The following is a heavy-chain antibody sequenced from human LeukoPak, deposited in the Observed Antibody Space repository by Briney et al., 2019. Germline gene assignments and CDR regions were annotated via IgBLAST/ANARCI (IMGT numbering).Heavy chain of an antibody. D-gene: IGHD4-17*01. CDR1: GGSISSSSYY. J-gene: IGHJ3*02. Sequence: SETLSLTCTVSGGSISSSSYYWGWIRQPPGKGLEWIGSIYYSGSTYYNPSLKSRVTISVDTSKNQFSLKLSSVTAADTAVYYCARNGAFALDIWGQGTMVTVSS. CDR3: ARNGAFALDI. CDR2: IYYSGST. V-gene: IGHV4-39*07.